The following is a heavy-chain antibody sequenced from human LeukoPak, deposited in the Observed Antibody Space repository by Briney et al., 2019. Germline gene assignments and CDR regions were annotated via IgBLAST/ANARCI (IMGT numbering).Heavy chain of an antibody. D-gene: IGHD6-13*01. CDR1: GFAFSSYA. V-gene: IGHV3-23*01. Sequence: GGSLRLSCAASGFAFSSYAMSWVRQAPGKGLEWVSAISGSGGSTYYADSVKGRFTISRDNSKNTLYLQMNSLRAEDTAVCYCAKEMALSYSSSWYGDYWGQGTLVTVSS. J-gene: IGHJ4*02. CDR2: ISGSGGST. CDR3: AKEMALSYSSSWYGDY.